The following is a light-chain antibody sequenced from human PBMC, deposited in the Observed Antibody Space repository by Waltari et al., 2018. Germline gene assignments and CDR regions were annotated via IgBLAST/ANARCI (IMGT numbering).Light chain of an antibody. Sequence: PLTPDTQTLFPGETGPLSCRASQSVGRSLTWYQQKPGQAPRLLIYDASRRAPGIPDRFSGSGSGTDFSLTISRLEPEDFAVYYCQNYVRLPATFGQGTKVEIK. CDR3: QNYVRLPAT. V-gene: IGKV3-20*01. J-gene: IGKJ1*01. CDR2: DAS. CDR1: QSVGRS.